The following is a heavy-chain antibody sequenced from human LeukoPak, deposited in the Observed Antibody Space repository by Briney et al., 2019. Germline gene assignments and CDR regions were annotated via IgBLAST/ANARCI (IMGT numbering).Heavy chain of an antibody. CDR1: GGSISSYY. CDR2: IYYSGSGST. Sequence: NPSETLSLTCTVSGGSISSYYWSWIRQPPGKGLEWIGYIYYSGSGSTNYNPSLKSRVSISVDTSKNQFSLKLSSVTAADTAVYYCARYYGWGRDAFDIWGQGTMVTVSS. J-gene: IGHJ3*02. V-gene: IGHV4-59*08. D-gene: IGHD3-16*01. CDR3: ARYYGWGRDAFDI.